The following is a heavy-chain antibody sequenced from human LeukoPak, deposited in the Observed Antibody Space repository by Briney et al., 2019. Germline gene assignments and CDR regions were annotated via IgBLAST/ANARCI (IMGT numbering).Heavy chain of an antibody. D-gene: IGHD6-13*01. CDR3: AKPPQQLVLPYYFDY. CDR1: GFTFSSYG. CDR2: ISYDGSNK. Sequence: PGGSLRLSCAASGFTFSSYGMHWVRQAPGKGLEWVAVISYDGSNKYYADSVKGRFTISRDNSKNTLYLQMNSLRAEDTAVYYCAKPPQQLVLPYYFDYWGQGTLVTVSS. J-gene: IGHJ4*02. V-gene: IGHV3-30*18.